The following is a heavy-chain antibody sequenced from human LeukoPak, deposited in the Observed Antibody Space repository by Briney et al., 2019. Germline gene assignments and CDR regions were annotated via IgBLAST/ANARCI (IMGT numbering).Heavy chain of an antibody. J-gene: IGHJ4*02. CDR1: GYSISSGYY. CDR3: ARWGSSGWYFDY. Sequence: PSETLSLTCTVSGYSISSGYYWGWIRQPPGKGLEWIGSIYHSGSTYYNPSLKSRVTISVDTSKNQFSLKLSSVTAADTAVYYCARWGSSGWYFDYWGQGTLVTVSS. V-gene: IGHV4-38-2*02. D-gene: IGHD6-19*01. CDR2: IYHSGST.